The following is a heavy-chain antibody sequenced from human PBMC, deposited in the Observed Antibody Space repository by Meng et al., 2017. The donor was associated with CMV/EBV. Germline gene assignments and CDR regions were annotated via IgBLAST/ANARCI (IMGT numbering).Heavy chain of an antibody. Sequence: GESLKISCAASGFTFTNNAMHWVRQAPGKGLEWVAVISYGGINTYHADPVRGRFTISRDNSKNTVSLQMNSLRADDTAVYYCARDRGASVVAAARGYFYYGMDVWGQGTTVTVSS. CDR2: ISYGGINT. J-gene: IGHJ6*02. CDR1: GFTFTNNA. V-gene: IGHV3-30-3*01. CDR3: ARDRGASVVAAARGYFYYGMDV. D-gene: IGHD2-15*01.